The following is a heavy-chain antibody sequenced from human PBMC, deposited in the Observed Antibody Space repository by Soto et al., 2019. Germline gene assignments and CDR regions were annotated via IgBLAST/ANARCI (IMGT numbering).Heavy chain of an antibody. J-gene: IGHJ6*02. CDR3: ARGPIFGVVITYYYGMDV. CDR2: INHSGST. CDR1: GGSFSGYY. Sequence: SETLTLTCAVYGGSFSGYYWSWIRQPPGKGLEWIGEINHSGSTNYNPSLKSRVTISVDKSKNQFSLKLSSVTAADTAVYYCARGPIFGVVITYYYGMDVWGQGTTVTVSS. D-gene: IGHD3-3*01. V-gene: IGHV4-34*01.